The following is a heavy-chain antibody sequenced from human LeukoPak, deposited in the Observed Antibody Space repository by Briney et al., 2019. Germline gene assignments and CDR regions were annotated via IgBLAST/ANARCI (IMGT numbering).Heavy chain of an antibody. CDR3: ARDGSLSTSCLFDY. CDR1: GFTFSSYA. J-gene: IGHJ4*02. V-gene: IGHV3-30-3*01. CDR2: ISYDGSNK. D-gene: IGHD2-2*01. Sequence: PGGSLRLSYAASGFTFSSYAMHWVRQGPGKGLEWVAVISYDGSNKYYADSVKGRFTISRDNSKNTLYLQMNSLRAEDTAVYYCARDGSLSTSCLFDYWGQGTLVTVSS.